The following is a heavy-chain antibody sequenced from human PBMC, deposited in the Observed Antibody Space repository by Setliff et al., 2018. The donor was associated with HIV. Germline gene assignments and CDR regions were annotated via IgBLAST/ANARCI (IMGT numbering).Heavy chain of an antibody. V-gene: IGHV1-3*01. CDR3: ARPDSRWYARGRDPLYGLDV. CDR2: INAGNGST. CDR1: GYTFTNYA. D-gene: IGHD6-13*01. Sequence: GASVKVSCKASGYTFTNYAMQWVRQAPGQGLEWMGWINAGNGSTKYSQKFQGRVTITRDTFASIAYMELSSLRSEDTAVYYCARPDSRWYARGRDPLYGLDVWGQGTTVTV. J-gene: IGHJ6*02.